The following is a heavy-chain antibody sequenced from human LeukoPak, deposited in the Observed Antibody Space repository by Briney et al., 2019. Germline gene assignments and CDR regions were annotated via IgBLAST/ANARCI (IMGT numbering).Heavy chain of an antibody. CDR2: IYDRGTT. D-gene: IGHD2-21*02. J-gene: IGHJ4*02. V-gene: IGHV4-59*12. CDR3: ARGLGVVTATLDH. Sequence: SETLSLLCTVSGGSIRRYYGSCLPQPPGKGLEGIGYIYDRGTTKHTISLQSRVTISLDTAKNQFTLKLTSLTAADTAVYYCARGLGVVTATLDHWGQGTLVTVSS. CDR1: GGSIRRYY.